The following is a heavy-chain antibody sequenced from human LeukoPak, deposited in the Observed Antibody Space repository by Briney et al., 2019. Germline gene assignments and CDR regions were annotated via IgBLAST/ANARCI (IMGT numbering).Heavy chain of an antibody. Sequence: ASVKVSCKASGYTFTSYGISWVRQAPGQGLEWMGWISAYNGNTNYAQRLQGRVTMTTDTSTSTAYMELRSLRSDDTAVYYCARAKTYSSGWYLGYWGQGTLVTVSS. CDR3: ARAKTYSSGWYLGY. CDR1: GYTFTSYG. J-gene: IGHJ4*02. D-gene: IGHD6-19*01. CDR2: ISAYNGNT. V-gene: IGHV1-18*01.